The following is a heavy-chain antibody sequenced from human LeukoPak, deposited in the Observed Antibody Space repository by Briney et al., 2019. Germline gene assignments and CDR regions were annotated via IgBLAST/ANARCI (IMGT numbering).Heavy chain of an antibody. CDR2: IHTRGST. Sequence: PSETLSLTCTVSGASISSYYWSWIRQPAGKGLEWIGRIHTRGSTNYNSSLKSRVTMSADTSKNQFSLKLSSVTAADTAVYYCARDQYYYDSSGYYRFDYWGQGTLVTVSS. J-gene: IGHJ4*02. CDR3: ARDQYYYDSSGYYRFDY. V-gene: IGHV4-4*07. D-gene: IGHD3-22*01. CDR1: GASISSYY.